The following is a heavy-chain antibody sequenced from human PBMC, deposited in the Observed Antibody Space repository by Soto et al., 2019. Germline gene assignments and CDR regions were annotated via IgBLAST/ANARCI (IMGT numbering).Heavy chain of an antibody. D-gene: IGHD4-17*01. CDR2: INAGNGNT. V-gene: IGHV1-3*01. Sequence: QVQLVQTGAEVKKPGASVKVSCKASGYTFTSYAMHWVRQAPGQRLEWMGWINAGNGNTKYSQKFQGRVTITRDTSASPAYMELSRLRSEDTAVYYCARDLIDYGDYEYYFDYWGQGTLVTVSS. J-gene: IGHJ4*02. CDR1: GYTFTSYA. CDR3: ARDLIDYGDYEYYFDY.